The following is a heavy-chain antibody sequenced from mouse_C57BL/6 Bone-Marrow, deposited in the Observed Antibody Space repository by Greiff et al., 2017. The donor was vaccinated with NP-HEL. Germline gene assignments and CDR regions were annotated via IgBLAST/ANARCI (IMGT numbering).Heavy chain of an antibody. Sequence: VQLKESGPELVKPGASVKISCKASGYSFTGYYMNWVKQSPEKSLEWIGAINPSTGGTTHNQKFKDKATLTVDKSSSTAYMQLSSLTSEDSAVYYCARRGYYGSSHYFDYWGQGTTLTVSS. D-gene: IGHD1-1*01. CDR1: GYSFTGYY. CDR3: ARRGYYGSSHYFDY. CDR2: INPSTGGT. V-gene: IGHV1-42*01. J-gene: IGHJ2*01.